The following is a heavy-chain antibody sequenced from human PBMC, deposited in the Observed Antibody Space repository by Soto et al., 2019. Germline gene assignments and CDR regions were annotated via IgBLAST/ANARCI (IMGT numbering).Heavy chain of an antibody. CDR2: IYTSGST. V-gene: IGHV4-4*07. Sequence: SETLSLTCTVSGGSISSYYWSWIRHPAGNGLEWIGRIYTSGSTNYNPSLKSRVTMSVDTSKNQFSLKLSSVTAADTAVYYCAREITMVRGVPYYYYGMDVWGQGTTVTSP. D-gene: IGHD3-10*01. J-gene: IGHJ6*02. CDR1: GGSISSYY. CDR3: AREITMVRGVPYYYYGMDV.